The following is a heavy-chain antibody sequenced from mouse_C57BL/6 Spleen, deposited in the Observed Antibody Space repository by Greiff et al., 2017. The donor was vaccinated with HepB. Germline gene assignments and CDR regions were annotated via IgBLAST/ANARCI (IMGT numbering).Heavy chain of an antibody. D-gene: IGHD2-4*01. J-gene: IGHJ4*01. CDR2: IYPGSGST. CDR1: GYTFTSYW. V-gene: IGHV1-55*01. CDR3: ARSEYDYFYYAMDY. Sequence: QVQLQQPGAELVKPGASVKMSCKASGYTFTSYWITWVKQRPGQGLEWIGDIYPGSGSTNYNEKFKSKATLTVDTSSSTAYMQLSSLTSEDSAVYYCARSEYDYFYYAMDYWGQGTSVTVSS.